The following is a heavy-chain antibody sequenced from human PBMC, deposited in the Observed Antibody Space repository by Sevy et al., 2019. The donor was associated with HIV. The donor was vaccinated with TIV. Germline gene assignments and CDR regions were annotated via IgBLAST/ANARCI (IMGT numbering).Heavy chain of an antibody. V-gene: IGHV1-24*01. CDR3: ATTKDYYDSSGDPFDY. J-gene: IGHJ4*02. D-gene: IGHD3-22*01. CDR2: FDPEDGET. CDR1: GKTLSDLS. Sequence: ASVKVSCKVSGKTLSDLSMHWVRQAPGKGLEWMGSFDPEDGETLYAQNFRARVTMTEDKSTDTAYMELNSLRSEDTAVYYCATTKDYYDSSGDPFDYWGQGSLVTVSS.